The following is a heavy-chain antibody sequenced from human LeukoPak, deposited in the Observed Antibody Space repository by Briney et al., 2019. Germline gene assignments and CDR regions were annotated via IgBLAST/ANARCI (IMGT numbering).Heavy chain of an antibody. CDR2: INHSGST. CDR3: ARVDPSYYYDSSGYYGYFQH. V-gene: IGHV4-34*01. Sequence: SETLSLTCAVYGGSFSGYYWSWIRQPPGKGLEWIGEINHSGSTNYNPSLKSRVTISVDTSKNQFSLKLSSVTAADTAVYYCARVDPSYYYDSSGYYGYFQHWGQGTLITVSS. D-gene: IGHD3-22*01. J-gene: IGHJ1*01. CDR1: GGSFSGYY.